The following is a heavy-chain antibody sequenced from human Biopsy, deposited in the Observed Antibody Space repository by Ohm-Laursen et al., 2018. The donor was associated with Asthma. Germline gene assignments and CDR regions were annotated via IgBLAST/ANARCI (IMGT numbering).Heavy chain of an antibody. CDR2: IFYSGAT. CDR1: GGSVSSGSYY. J-gene: IGHJ4*02. D-gene: IGHD5-12*01. V-gene: IGHV4-61*01. Sequence: SETLSLTCIVSGGSVSSGSYYWSWIRQPPGKGLEWMAYIFYSGATNYNPALKSRVAQSIDTSKSQFSLRLNSLSAADTAVYYCARGTIVAGIDYWGRGTLVTVSS. CDR3: ARGTIVAGIDY.